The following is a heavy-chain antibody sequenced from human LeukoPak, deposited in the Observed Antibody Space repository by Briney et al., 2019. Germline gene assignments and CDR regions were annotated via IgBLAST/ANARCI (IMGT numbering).Heavy chain of an antibody. CDR2: ISDDGTNK. D-gene: IGHD6-6*01. Sequence: GGSLRLSWAASGLTFSNSHMHWVRQAPGKRLEWVALISDDGTNKQYGDSANGRFTISRDSSKNMLYLQMNSLRAEDTAVYYCAKWKYSNSGIDDYWGQGTLVTVSS. V-gene: IGHV3-30*04. CDR3: AKWKYSNSGIDDY. CDR1: GLTFSNSH. J-gene: IGHJ4*02.